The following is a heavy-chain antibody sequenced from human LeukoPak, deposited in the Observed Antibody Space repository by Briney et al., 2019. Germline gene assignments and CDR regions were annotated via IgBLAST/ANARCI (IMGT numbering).Heavy chain of an antibody. Sequence: GSLRLSCAASGFTFSNAWMSWVRQAPAQGLERIGYIYYSGSTNYNPSLKSRVTISVDTSKTQFSLKLSSVTAADTAVYYCASRDGYNGSFDYWGQGTLVTVSS. D-gene: IGHD5-24*01. CDR3: ASRDGYNGSFDY. CDR2: IYYSGST. CDR1: GFTFSNAW. V-gene: IGHV4-59*01. J-gene: IGHJ4*02.